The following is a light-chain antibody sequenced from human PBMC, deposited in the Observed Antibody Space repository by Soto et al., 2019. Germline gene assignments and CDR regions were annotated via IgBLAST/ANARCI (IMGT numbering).Light chain of an antibody. CDR3: QQCYSSPRT. V-gene: IGKV1-39*01. CDR1: QRISTY. Sequence: DIQMTQSPSTLSAGVGDRVTITCRASQRISTYLNWYQQKPGKAPTLLIYAASSLQSGVPSRFSGGGSGTDFTLTINTLLPEDFATYYCQQCYSSPRTFGQGTKVDIK. J-gene: IGKJ1*01. CDR2: AAS.